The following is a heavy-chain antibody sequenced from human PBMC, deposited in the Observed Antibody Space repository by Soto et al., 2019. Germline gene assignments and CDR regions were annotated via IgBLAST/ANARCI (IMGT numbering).Heavy chain of an antibody. Sequence: PSETLSLTCTVSGGSISSYYWSWIRQPPGKGLEWIGYIYYSGSTNYNPSLKSRVTISVDTPKNQFSLKLSSVTAADTAVYYCARSRGRDAFDIWGQGTVVTVSS. J-gene: IGHJ3*02. V-gene: IGHV4-59*01. CDR2: IYYSGST. CDR3: ARSRGRDAFDI. D-gene: IGHD3-10*01. CDR1: GGSISSYY.